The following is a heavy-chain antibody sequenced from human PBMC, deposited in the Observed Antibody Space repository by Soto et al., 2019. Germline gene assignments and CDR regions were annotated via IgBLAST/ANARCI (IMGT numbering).Heavy chain of an antibody. D-gene: IGHD4-17*01. CDR3: ARGRYGDY. V-gene: IGHV1-18*01. Sequence: QVQLVQSGAEVKKPGASVKVSCKASGYTFTTYGISWVRQAPGQGLEWVGWISAYSGNTKYAQKLQGRVTVTTDTSTCTAYMEVRSLSSADTAVYYCARGRYGDYWGQGTLVTTSS. CDR2: ISAYSGNT. J-gene: IGHJ4*02. CDR1: GYTFTTYG.